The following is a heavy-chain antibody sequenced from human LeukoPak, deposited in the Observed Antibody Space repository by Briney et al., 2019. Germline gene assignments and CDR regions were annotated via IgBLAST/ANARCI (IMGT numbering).Heavy chain of an antibody. CDR2: IHYTGTP. CDR1: GGSINNYY. Sequence: PSETLSLTCTVSGGSINNYYWNWIRQPPGKGLEWIGYIHYTGTPNYNPSLKSRVTISVDTSKNQFSLKLSSVTAADTAVYYCARDRRYCTNGVCYYYYYYMDVWGKGTTVTVSS. J-gene: IGHJ6*03. CDR3: ARDRRYCTNGVCYYYYYYMDV. D-gene: IGHD2-8*01. V-gene: IGHV4-59*01.